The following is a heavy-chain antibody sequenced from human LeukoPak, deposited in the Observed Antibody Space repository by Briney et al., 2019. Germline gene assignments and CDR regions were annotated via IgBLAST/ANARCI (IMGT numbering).Heavy chain of an antibody. CDR1: GGSISSSTYY. D-gene: IGHD2-2*02. Sequence: SETLSLTCTVSGGSISSSTYYWGWIRQPPGKGLEWIGSIYYSGSTYYNPSLKSRVTISVDTSKNQFSVKLSSVTAADTAVYYCARGYCSSTSCYTVWFDPWGQGTLVTVSS. CDR2: IYYSGST. V-gene: IGHV4-39*07. CDR3: ARGYCSSTSCYTVWFDP. J-gene: IGHJ5*02.